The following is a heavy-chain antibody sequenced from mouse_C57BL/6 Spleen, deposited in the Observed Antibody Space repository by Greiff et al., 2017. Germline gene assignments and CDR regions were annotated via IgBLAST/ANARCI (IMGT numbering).Heavy chain of an antibody. J-gene: IGHJ3*01. V-gene: IGHV1-76*01. Sequence: VMLVESGAELVRPGASVKLSCKASGYTFTDYYINWVKQRPGQGLEWIARIYPGSGNTYYNEKFKGKATLTAEKSSSTAYMQLSSLTSEDSAVYFCARSIYYGYAWFAYWGQGTLVTVSA. CDR3: ARSIYYGYAWFAY. CDR2: IYPGSGNT. CDR1: GYTFTDYY. D-gene: IGHD2-2*01.